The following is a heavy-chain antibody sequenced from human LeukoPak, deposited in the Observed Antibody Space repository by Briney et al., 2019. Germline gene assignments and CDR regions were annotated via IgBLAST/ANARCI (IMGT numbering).Heavy chain of an antibody. V-gene: IGHV3-11*01. Sequence: GGSLRLSCAASGFTFSDYYMSWIRQAPGKGLEWVSYISSSGSTIYYADSVKGRFTISRDNAKNTLYLQMNSLRAEDTAVYYCAKPMYSSSWRFDYWGQGTLVTVSS. J-gene: IGHJ4*02. CDR1: GFTFSDYY. D-gene: IGHD6-13*01. CDR3: AKPMYSSSWRFDY. CDR2: ISSSGSTI.